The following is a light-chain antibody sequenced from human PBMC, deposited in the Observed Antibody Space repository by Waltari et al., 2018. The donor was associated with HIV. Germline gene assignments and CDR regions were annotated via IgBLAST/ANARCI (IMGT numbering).Light chain of an antibody. V-gene: IGLV2-14*01. CDR1: GSDVGPSTY. Sequence: SALTQPASVSGSPGQSITISCSGTGSDVGPSTYVSWYQQHPGKAPKLLIYEVFNRPSGISKRFSGSKSGNTASLTVSGLRTEDEADYYCTSYTTSTTLIFGGGTTVTVL. CDR3: TSYTTSTTLI. CDR2: EVF. J-gene: IGLJ2*01.